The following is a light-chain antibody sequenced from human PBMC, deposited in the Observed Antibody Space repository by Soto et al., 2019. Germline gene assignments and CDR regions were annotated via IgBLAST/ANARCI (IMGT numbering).Light chain of an antibody. V-gene: IGKV1-33*01. J-gene: IGKJ4*01. CDR1: QALIPY. CDR2: DAS. Sequence: DIQLTQSPSSLSASVGDRVTITCQARQALIPYVNWFQQRPGKDPKLLIYDASHLETGVPSRFSGSGSGTAFTLTISSLQPEDVGTYYCQQYDNLPRTCGGGTKVEL. CDR3: QQYDNLPRT.